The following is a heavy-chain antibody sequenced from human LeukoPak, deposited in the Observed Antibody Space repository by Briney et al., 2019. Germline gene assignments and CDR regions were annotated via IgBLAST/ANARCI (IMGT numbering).Heavy chain of an antibody. D-gene: IGHD6-19*01. J-gene: IGHJ4*02. CDR1: GYSFTSYW. CDR3: VAYSSGWYGLFDY. CDR2: IYPGDSDT. Sequence: GESLKISCKGSGYSFTSYWIGWVRQMPGKGLEWMVIIYPGDSDTRYSPSFQGQVTISADKSISTAYLQWSSLKASDTAMYYCVAYSSGWYGLFDYWGQGTLVTVSS. V-gene: IGHV5-51*01.